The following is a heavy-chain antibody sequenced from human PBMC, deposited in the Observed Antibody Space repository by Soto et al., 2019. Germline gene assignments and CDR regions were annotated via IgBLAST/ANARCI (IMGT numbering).Heavy chain of an antibody. CDR2: ISGSGSNI. D-gene: IGHD1-26*01. CDR3: ARTAWELGVRFDY. V-gene: IGHV3-11*01. CDR1: GFTFRDFY. J-gene: IGHJ4*02. Sequence: PGGSLRLSCAAPGFTFRDFYMTWIRRAPGRGLECLSYISGSGSNIHYADSVKGRFTISRDNAKNSLYLQMDGLRADDTATYYCARTAWELGVRFDYWGQGA.